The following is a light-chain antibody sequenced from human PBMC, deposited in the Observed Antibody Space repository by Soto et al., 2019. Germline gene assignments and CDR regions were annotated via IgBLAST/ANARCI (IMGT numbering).Light chain of an antibody. Sequence: DIQMTQSPSSLSASVGDRVTITCRASQGISSFVAWYQQKPGKVPRLLISGASTLQSGVPPRFSGSGSGTDFTLTITSLQPEDVATYYCQKYSSVLTFGQGTRLDIK. CDR1: QGISSF. CDR3: QKYSSVLT. J-gene: IGKJ5*01. CDR2: GAS. V-gene: IGKV1-27*01.